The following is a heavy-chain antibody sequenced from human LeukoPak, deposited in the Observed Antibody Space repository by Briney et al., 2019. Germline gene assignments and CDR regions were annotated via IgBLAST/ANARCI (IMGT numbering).Heavy chain of an antibody. V-gene: IGHV4-59*12. Sequence: TTSETLSLTCTVSGGSISNYYWSWIRQPPGKGLEWIGYIYYSGNTNYNPSLKSRVTISVDTSKNQFSLKLSSVTAADTAVYYCASPGLRVHGSRYRVNNYFDYWGQGTLVTVSS. CDR2: IYYSGNT. CDR1: GGSISNYY. J-gene: IGHJ4*02. CDR3: ASPGLRVHGSRYRVNNYFDY. D-gene: IGHD5-12*01.